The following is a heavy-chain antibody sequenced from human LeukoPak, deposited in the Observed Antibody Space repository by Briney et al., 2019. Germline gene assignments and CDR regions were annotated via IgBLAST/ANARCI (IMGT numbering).Heavy chain of an antibody. CDR3: ARSAITGDRDY. V-gene: IGHV1-69*02. CDR1: GGTFSSYT. CDR2: IIPILGIA. J-gene: IGHJ4*02. D-gene: IGHD7-27*01. Sequence: SVKVSCKASGGTFSSYTISLVRQAPGQGLEWMGRIIPILGIANYAQKFQGRVTITADKSTSTAYMELSSLRSEDTAVNYCARSAITGDRDYWGQGTLVTVSS.